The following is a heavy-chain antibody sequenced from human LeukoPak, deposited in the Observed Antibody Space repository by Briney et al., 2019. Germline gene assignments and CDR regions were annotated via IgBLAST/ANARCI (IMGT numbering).Heavy chain of an antibody. Sequence: ASVKVSCKASGYTFTSYGISWVRQAPGQGLEWMGWISAYNGNTNYAQKLQGRVTMTTDTSTSTAYMELRSLRSDDTAVYYCARDNWNYGWDLSIDAFDIWGQGTMVTVSS. CDR1: GYTFTSYG. D-gene: IGHD1-7*01. CDR2: ISAYNGNT. J-gene: IGHJ3*02. CDR3: ARDNWNYGWDLSIDAFDI. V-gene: IGHV1-18*01.